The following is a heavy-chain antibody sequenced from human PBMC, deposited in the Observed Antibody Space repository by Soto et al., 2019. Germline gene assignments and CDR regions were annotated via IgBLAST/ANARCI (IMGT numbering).Heavy chain of an antibody. CDR3: AAEMDTAMVSGVDY. V-gene: IGHV4-59*12. D-gene: IGHD5-18*01. Sequence: PSETLSLTCTVSGGSISSYYWSWIRQPPGKGLEWIGYIYYSGSTNYNPSLKSRVTISVDTSKNQFSLKLSSVTAADTAVYYCAAEMDTAMVSGVDYWGQGTLVTVSS. CDR2: IYYSGST. J-gene: IGHJ4*02. CDR1: GGSISSYY.